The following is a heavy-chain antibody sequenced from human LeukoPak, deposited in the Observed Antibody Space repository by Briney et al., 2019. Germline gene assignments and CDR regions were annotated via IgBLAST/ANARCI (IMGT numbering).Heavy chain of an antibody. CDR2: IKQDGSEK. J-gene: IGHJ4*02. V-gene: IGHV3-7*01. CDR3: ARDFFALGGLIALLDY. Sequence: PGGSLRLSCAASGFTFSSYWMSWVRQAPGKGLEWVANIKQDGSEKYYVDSVKGRFTISRDNAKNSLYLQMNSLRAEDTAVYYCARDFFALGGLIALLDYWGQGTLVTVSS. D-gene: IGHD3-16*02. CDR1: GFTFSSYW.